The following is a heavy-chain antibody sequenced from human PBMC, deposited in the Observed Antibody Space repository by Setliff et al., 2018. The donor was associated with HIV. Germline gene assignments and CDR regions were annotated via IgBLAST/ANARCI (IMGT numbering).Heavy chain of an antibody. CDR1: GGSFSGYH. CDR2: INHTGNT. D-gene: IGHD1-26*01. J-gene: IGHJ4*02. CDR3: ARGKGGLVGPAEFDY. Sequence: PSETLSLTCAVYGGSFSGYHWNWIRQFLGKGLEWIGEINHTGNTQYNPSLKSRVTMSEETSKNQFSLRLKSVTAADTAIYFCARGKGGLVGPAEFDYWGPGTLVTVS. V-gene: IGHV4-34*01.